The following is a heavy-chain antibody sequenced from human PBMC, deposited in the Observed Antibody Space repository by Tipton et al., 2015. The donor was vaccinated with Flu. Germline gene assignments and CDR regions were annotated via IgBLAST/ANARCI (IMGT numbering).Heavy chain of an antibody. CDR2: ISGSDGST. CDR1: GFTFSSYA. J-gene: IGHJ6*02. Sequence: SLRLSCAASGFTFSSYAMSWVRQTPGKGLEWVSVISGSDGSTKYADSVKGRFSISRDNSKNTLYLQMNSLRAEDTAVYYCARGMNTGLADVWGQGTTVTVSS. V-gene: IGHV3-23*01. D-gene: IGHD1-14*01. CDR3: ARGMNTGLADV.